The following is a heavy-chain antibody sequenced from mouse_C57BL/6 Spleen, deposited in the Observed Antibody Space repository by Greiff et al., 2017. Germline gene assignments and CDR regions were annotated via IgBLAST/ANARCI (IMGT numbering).Heavy chain of an antibody. CDR1: GYTFTSYW. J-gene: IGHJ1*03. V-gene: IGHV1-69*01. Sequence: QVQLQQPGAELVMPGASVKLSCKASGYTFTSYWMHWVKQRPGQGLEWIGEIDPSDSYTNYNQKFKGKSTLTVDKSSSTAYMQLISLTSEDSAVYYCARVGSSYVGWYFDVWGTGTTVTASS. CDR2: IDPSDSYT. CDR3: ARVGSSYVGWYFDV. D-gene: IGHD1-1*01.